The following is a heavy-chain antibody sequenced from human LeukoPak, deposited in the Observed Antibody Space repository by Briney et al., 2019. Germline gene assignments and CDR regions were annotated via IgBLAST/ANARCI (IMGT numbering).Heavy chain of an antibody. D-gene: IGHD1-26*01. CDR3: ARGRYMGATTFTNFDY. CDR2: INHSGST. CDR1: GGSISSSSYY. J-gene: IGHJ4*02. Sequence: PSETLSLTCTVSGGSISSSSYYWSWLRQPPGKGLEWFGEINHSGSTNSNPWLKSRVTVSVDTTKNLFSLMHSPVTAAATAGYYCARGRYMGATTFTNFDYWGQGTLVTVSS. V-gene: IGHV4-39*07.